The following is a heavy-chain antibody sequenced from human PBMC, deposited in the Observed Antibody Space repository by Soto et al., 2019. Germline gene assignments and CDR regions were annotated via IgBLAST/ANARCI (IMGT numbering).Heavy chain of an antibody. V-gene: IGHV1-8*01. J-gene: IGHJ6*03. CDR1: GYSFTSYD. CDR3: AGEGFLDPHMDV. Sequence: QVQLVQSGAEVKKPGASLKVSCKASGYSFTSYDMNWVRQVPGQGPEWMGWMNPNSANTGYAQKSQGGITMSGDRSTRQAYMGLISLTSEDTAVYYCAGEGFLDPHMDVWGRGTTITVSS. CDR2: MNPNSANT.